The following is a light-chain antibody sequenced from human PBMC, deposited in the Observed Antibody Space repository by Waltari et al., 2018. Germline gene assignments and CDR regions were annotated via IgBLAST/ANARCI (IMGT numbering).Light chain of an antibody. CDR2: KDT. J-gene: IGLJ2*01. V-gene: IGLV3-25*03. CDR1: ALSKQY. Sequence: SYELTQPPSVSVSPGQTARITCSGDALSKQYAYWYQQKPGQAPVLVIYKDTERPSGIPERFSGSSSGTTVTLTISGVQAEDEADYHCQSPDSSGSYVVFGGGTKLTVL. CDR3: QSPDSSGSYVV.